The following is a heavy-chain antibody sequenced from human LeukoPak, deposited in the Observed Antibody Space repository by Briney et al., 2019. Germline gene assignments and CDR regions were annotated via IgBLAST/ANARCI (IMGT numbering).Heavy chain of an antibody. Sequence: PSETLSLTCTVSGGSVSSGSYYWSWIRQPPGKGLEWIGYIYYTGSTNYNPSLTSRVTISLDTSKNQFSLKLDSVTEIDTAMYYCARNQAVAANRGAFDIWGQGTMVTVSS. V-gene: IGHV4-61*01. CDR2: IYYTGST. J-gene: IGHJ3*02. D-gene: IGHD6-19*01. CDR3: ARNQAVAANRGAFDI. CDR1: GGSVSSGSYY.